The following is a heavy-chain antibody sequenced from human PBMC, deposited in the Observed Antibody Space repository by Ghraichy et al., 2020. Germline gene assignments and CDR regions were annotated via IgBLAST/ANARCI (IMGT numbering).Heavy chain of an antibody. D-gene: IGHD3-10*01. CDR3: ARDFLYGSGSFNWFDP. CDR1: GYTFTNYG. CDR2: ISPYNDNT. J-gene: IGHJ5*02. Sequence: ASVKVSCKASGYTFTNYGISWVRQAPGQGLEWMGWISPYNDNTNYAQKLQGRVTMTTDTSTSTAYMELKSLRSDDTAVYYCARDFLYGSGSFNWFDPWGQGILVTVSS. V-gene: IGHV1-18*04.